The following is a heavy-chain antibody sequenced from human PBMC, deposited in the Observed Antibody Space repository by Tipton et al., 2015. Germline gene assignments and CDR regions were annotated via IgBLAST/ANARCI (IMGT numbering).Heavy chain of an antibody. J-gene: IGHJ3*02. Sequence: VQLVQSGGGLIQPGGSLRLSCAASGFTFSTYAMSWVRQAPGKGLEWISSISGSGGNTYYADSVKGRFTISRDNSKNTLYLQMNSLRADDTAVYYCAKGRWIHLWLRDAFDIWGQGTMVTVSS. CDR1: GFTFSTYA. V-gene: IGHV3-23*04. CDR2: ISGSGGNT. D-gene: IGHD5-18*01. CDR3: AKGRWIHLWLRDAFDI.